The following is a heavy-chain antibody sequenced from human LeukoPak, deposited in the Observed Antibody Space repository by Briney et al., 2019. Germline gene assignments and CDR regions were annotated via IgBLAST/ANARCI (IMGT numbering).Heavy chain of an antibody. CDR1: GDSISYSSYY. CDR2: IFYGRNT. J-gene: IGHJ4*02. D-gene: IGHD5-24*01. Sequence: SETLSLTCTVSGDSISYSSYYWDWIRQPPGNGLEWIGSIFYGRNTYYNPSLKSRVTISIDTSKNQFSLKLSSVTATDTAVYYCARRIGGYNSPNCIDFWGQGTLVTVSS. V-gene: IGHV4-39*01. CDR3: ARRIGGYNSPNCIDF.